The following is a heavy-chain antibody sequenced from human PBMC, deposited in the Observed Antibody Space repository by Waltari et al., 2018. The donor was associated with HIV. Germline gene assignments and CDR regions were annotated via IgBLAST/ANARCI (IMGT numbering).Heavy chain of an antibody. Sequence: QVQLVQSGAEVKKPGASVKLSCGTSGFSFNNYYMHWVRQAPGQGLEWMAVISPNSGITSYAQRFQGRLSMTRDTSTTTVYMDLSGLISEDTATYYCAREAPDREGGYNYGPIDYWGQGTLVTVSS. CDR2: ISPNSGIT. CDR1: GFSFNNYY. D-gene: IGHD5-18*01. V-gene: IGHV1-46*02. CDR3: AREAPDREGGYNYGPIDY. J-gene: IGHJ4*02.